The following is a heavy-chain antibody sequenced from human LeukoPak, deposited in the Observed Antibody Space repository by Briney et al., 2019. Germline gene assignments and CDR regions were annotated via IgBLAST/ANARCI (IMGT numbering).Heavy chain of an antibody. D-gene: IGHD4-17*01. J-gene: IGHJ4*02. Sequence: PGRSLRLSCAASGFTFSSYGMHWVRQAPGKGLEWVAAIWYDGSNKYYADSVKGRFTISRDNSKNTLYLQMNSLRAEDTAVYYSARASGYGDWSLDYWGQGTLVTVSS. CDR3: ARASGYGDWSLDY. V-gene: IGHV3-33*01. CDR1: GFTFSSYG. CDR2: IWYDGSNK.